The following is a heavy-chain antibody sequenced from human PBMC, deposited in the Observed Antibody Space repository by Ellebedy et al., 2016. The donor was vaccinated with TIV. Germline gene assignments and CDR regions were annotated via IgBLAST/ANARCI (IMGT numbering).Heavy chain of an antibody. CDR2: IYPGDSET. V-gene: IGHV5-51*01. Sequence: GESLKISCKGSGYSFTSYWIGWVRQTPGKGLEWMGIIYPGDSETRYRPSFQGQVTISADKSISTAFLQWSSLTASDTAMYYCAGRQGDRGGFYFDYWGQGTLVTVSS. CDR3: AGRQGDRGGFYFDY. D-gene: IGHD3-16*01. J-gene: IGHJ4*02. CDR1: GYSFTSYW.